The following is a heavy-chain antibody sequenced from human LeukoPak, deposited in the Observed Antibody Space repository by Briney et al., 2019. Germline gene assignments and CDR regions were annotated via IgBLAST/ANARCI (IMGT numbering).Heavy chain of an antibody. CDR2: IYYSGST. CDR3: ARGRAVAFYYYGMDV. J-gene: IGHJ6*02. V-gene: IGHV4-31*03. CDR1: GGSISSGGYY. D-gene: IGHD6-19*01. Sequence: SETLSLTCTVSGGSISSGGYYWSWIRQHPGKGLEWIGYIYYSGSTYYNPSLKSRVTISMDTSKNQFSLKLSSVTAADTAVYYCARGRAVAFYYYGMDVWGQGTTVTVSS.